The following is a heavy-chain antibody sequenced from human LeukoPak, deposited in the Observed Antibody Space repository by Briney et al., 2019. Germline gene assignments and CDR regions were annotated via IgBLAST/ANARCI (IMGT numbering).Heavy chain of an antibody. CDR3: ATPPQGKYYDSSS. V-gene: IGHV3-48*03. D-gene: IGHD3-22*01. J-gene: IGHJ4*02. CDR2: ISSSGNNI. Sequence: PGGSLRLSCAASGFTFSSYEMNWIRQAPGKGLEWVSYISSSGNNIYYADSVKGRFTISRDNAKNSLYLQMNSLRAEDTAVYYCATPPQGKYYDSSSWGQGTLVTVSS. CDR1: GFTFSSYE.